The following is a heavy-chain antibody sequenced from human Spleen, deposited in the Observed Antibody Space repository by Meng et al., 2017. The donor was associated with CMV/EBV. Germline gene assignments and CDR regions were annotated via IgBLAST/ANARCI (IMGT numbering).Heavy chain of an antibody. CDR3: AKDLGGGSNGYWAQWSLHAFDI. CDR1: GFTFSSYA. Sequence: GGSLRLSCAASGFTFSSYALSWVRQAPGKGLEWVAGISYNSENIDYADSVEGRFTISRDNAKNSLYLQVNSLRTDDTALYYCAKDLGGGSNGYWAQWSLHAFDIWGQGTMVTVSS. D-gene: IGHD3-22*01. CDR2: ISYNSENI. V-gene: IGHV3-9*01. J-gene: IGHJ3*02.